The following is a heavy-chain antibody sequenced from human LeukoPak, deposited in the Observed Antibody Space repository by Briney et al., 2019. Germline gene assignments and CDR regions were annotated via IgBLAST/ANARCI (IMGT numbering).Heavy chain of an antibody. CDR3: TRTQPRGPEFDY. CDR1: GFTFSDHY. CDR2: SRNKANSYTT. J-gene: IGHJ4*02. V-gene: IGHV3-72*01. D-gene: IGHD1-14*01. Sequence: GGSLRLSCAASGFTFSDHYMDWVRQAPGKGLEWVGRSRNKANSYTTEYAASVKGRFTISRDDPKNSLYLQMNSLKTEDTAMYYCTRTQPRGPEFDYWGQGTLVTVSS.